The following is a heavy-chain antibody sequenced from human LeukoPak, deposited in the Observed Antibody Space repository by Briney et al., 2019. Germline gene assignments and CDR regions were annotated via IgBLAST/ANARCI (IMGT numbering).Heavy chain of an antibody. V-gene: IGHV3-11*04. CDR2: ISSSGGTI. J-gene: IGHJ4*02. Sequence: PGGSLRLSCAASGFTFSDYYMSWIRQAPGKGLEWVSYISSSGGTIYYADSVKGRFTISRDNAKNSLYLQMNSLRAEDTAVYYCARSPRYCSGGSCYSGGDYWGQGTLVTVSS. CDR1: GFTFSDYY. CDR3: ARSPRYCSGGSCYSGGDY. D-gene: IGHD2-15*01.